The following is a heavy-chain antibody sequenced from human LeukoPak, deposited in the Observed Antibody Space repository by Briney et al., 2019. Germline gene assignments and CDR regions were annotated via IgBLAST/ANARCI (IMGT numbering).Heavy chain of an antibody. Sequence: GRSLRLSCAASGFTFSSYEMNWVRQAPGKGLEWVSYISSSGSTIYYADSVKGRFTISRDNAKNSLYLQMNSLRAEDTALYYCAKSFWWFGEFSPFDYWGQGTLVTVSS. CDR3: AKSFWWFGEFSPFDY. CDR1: GFTFSSYE. D-gene: IGHD3-10*01. V-gene: IGHV3-48*03. J-gene: IGHJ4*02. CDR2: ISSSGSTI.